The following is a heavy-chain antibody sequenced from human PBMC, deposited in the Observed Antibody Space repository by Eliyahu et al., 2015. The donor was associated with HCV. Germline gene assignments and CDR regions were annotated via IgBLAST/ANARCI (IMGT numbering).Heavy chain of an antibody. V-gene: IGHV4-59*01. Sequence: QVQLQESGPGLVKPSETLSLXCTXSXGSISSXYWSWIRQTPGKGLEWIGYIYYSGTTNYNPSLKSRFTISIHTSKNQFSLKLRSVTAADTAVYYCAREYSSGWFAQGSGYFDYWGQGTLVTVSS. CDR1: XGSISSXY. J-gene: IGHJ4*02. D-gene: IGHD6-19*01. CDR2: IYYSGTT. CDR3: AREYSSGWFAQGSGYFDY.